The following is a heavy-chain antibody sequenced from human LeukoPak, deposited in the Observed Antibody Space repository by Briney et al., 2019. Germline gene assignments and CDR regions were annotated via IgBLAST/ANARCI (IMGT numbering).Heavy chain of an antibody. V-gene: IGHV3-15*01. CDR1: GFTFSSYA. CDR2: IKSKTDGGTT. J-gene: IGHJ6*03. CDR3: TTDQNDILTGYYHYYYYYYMDV. D-gene: IGHD3-9*01. Sequence: GGSLRLSCAASGFTFSSYAMSWVRQAPGKGLEWVGRIKSKTDGGTTDYAAPVKGRFTISRDDSKNTLYLQMNSLKTEDTAVYYCTTDQNDILTGYYHYYYYYYMDVWGKGTTVTVSS.